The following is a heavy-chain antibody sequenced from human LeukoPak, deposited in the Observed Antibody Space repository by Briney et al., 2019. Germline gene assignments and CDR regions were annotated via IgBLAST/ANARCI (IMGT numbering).Heavy chain of an antibody. CDR2: IYPGDSDT. CDR1: GYNFATYW. D-gene: IGHD5-12*01. Sequence: GESLKISCKVSGYNFATYWIGWVRQMPGKGLEWMGIIYPGDSDTRYSPSFQGQVTISADKSISTASLQWSSLKASDTAMYYCARHRMVATGDAFDIWGQGTVVTVSS. J-gene: IGHJ3*02. V-gene: IGHV5-51*01. CDR3: ARHRMVATGDAFDI.